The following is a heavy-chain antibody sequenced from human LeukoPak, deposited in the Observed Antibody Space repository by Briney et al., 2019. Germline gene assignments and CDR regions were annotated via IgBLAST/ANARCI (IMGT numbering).Heavy chain of an antibody. Sequence: PGGSLRLSCAASGFTFSSYAMSWVRQAPGKGLEWVSAISGSGGSTYYADSVKGRFTISRDNSKNTLYLQMNSLRAEDTAVYYCAKDSSDERYCSGGSCFARFDYWGQGTLVTVSS. V-gene: IGHV3-23*01. CDR3: AKDSSDERYCSGGSCFARFDY. CDR2: ISGSGGST. D-gene: IGHD2-15*01. J-gene: IGHJ4*02. CDR1: GFTFSSYA.